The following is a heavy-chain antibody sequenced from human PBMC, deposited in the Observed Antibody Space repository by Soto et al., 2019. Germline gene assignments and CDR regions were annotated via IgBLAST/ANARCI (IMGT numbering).Heavy chain of an antibody. V-gene: IGHV1-18*01. Sequence: ASVKVSCKASGYTFTSYGISWVRQAPGQGLEWMGWISAYNGNTNYAQKLQGRVTMTTDTSTSTAYMELRSLRSDDTAVYYCAREGDGYKKNYYDYYYMDVWGKGTTVTVSS. CDR3: AREGDGYKKNYYDYYYMDV. D-gene: IGHD5-12*01. CDR2: ISAYNGNT. J-gene: IGHJ6*03. CDR1: GYTFTSYG.